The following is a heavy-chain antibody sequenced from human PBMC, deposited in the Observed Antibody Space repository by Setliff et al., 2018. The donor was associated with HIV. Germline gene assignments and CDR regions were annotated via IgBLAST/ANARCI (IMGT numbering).Heavy chain of an antibody. CDR3: TSHIVVLTSIGFGRKNAFDI. Sequence: KPGGSLRLSCAASGLNVSNAWMSWVRQTPGKGLEWVGRIKGHTDGGTTDYDVSVEGRFIISRDDSKNTLYLQMNSLKNEDTAIYHCTSHIVVLTSIGFGRKNAFDIWGLGTMVTVSS. D-gene: IGHD2-21*02. CDR2: IKGHTDGGTT. CDR1: GLNVSNAW. J-gene: IGHJ3*02. V-gene: IGHV3-15*01.